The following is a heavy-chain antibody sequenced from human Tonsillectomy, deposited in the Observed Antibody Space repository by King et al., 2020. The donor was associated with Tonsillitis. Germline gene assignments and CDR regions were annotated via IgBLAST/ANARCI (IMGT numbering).Heavy chain of an antibody. Sequence: VPLQESGPGLVKPSQTLSLTCTVSGGSISSGSYYWSWIRQPAGQGLEWIGRIYTSGSTNYNPSLKSRVTMSVDMSKNQFSLKLSSVTAADTAVYYCARGRRFLEWLLDAFDIWGQGTMVTVSS. CDR2: IYTSGST. D-gene: IGHD3-3*01. J-gene: IGHJ3*02. CDR1: GGSISSGSYY. V-gene: IGHV4-61*02. CDR3: ARGRRFLEWLLDAFDI.